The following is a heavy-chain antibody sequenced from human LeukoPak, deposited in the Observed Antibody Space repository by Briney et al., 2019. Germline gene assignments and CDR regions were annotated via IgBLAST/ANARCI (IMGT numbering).Heavy chain of an antibody. D-gene: IGHD3-3*01. CDR3: TRVVRFLSAKADAFDI. CDR2: IRSKAYGGTT. CDR1: GFTFGDYA. V-gene: IGHV3-49*04. J-gene: IGHJ3*02. Sequence: PGGSLRLSCTASGFTFGDYAMSWVRQAPGKGLEWVGFIRSKAYGGTTEYAASVKGRFTISRDDSKSIAYLQMNSLKTEDTAVYYCTRVVRFLSAKADAFDIWGQGTMVTVSS.